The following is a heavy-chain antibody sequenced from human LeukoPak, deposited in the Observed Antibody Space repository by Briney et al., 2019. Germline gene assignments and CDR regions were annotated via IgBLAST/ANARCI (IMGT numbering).Heavy chain of an antibody. J-gene: IGHJ3*02. CDR3: ARDRRFLNWDSSGEKAFDI. CDR2: IKQDGSEK. Sequence: PGGSLRLSCAASGFTFSSYWMSWARQAPGKGLEWVANIKQDGSEKYYVDSVKGRFTISRDNAKNSLYLQMNSLRAEDTAVYYCARDRRFLNWDSSGEKAFDIWGQGTMVTVSS. CDR1: GFTFSSYW. V-gene: IGHV3-7*01. D-gene: IGHD3-22*01.